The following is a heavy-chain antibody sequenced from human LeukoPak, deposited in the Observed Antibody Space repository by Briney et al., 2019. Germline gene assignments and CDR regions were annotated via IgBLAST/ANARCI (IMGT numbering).Heavy chain of an antibody. Sequence: PGGSLRLSCEASGFTFSNYGMNWVRQAPGKGLEWISYIRPNDGTTHYADSVKGRFTISRDNAKNSLSPQMTSLRADDSAVYYCVRGQTSLDNWFDPWGQGTLVIVSS. CDR3: VRGQTSLDNWFDP. V-gene: IGHV3-48*03. J-gene: IGHJ5*02. CDR1: GFTFSNYG. CDR2: IRPNDGTT.